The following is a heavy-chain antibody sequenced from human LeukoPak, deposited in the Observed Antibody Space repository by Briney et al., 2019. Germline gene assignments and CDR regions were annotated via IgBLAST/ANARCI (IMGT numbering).Heavy chain of an antibody. CDR2: ITGSGAAT. D-gene: IGHD3-10*01. Sequence: GGSLRLSCAASGFTFSSYAMSWVRQAPGKGLEWVSTITGSGAATYAAAAVNGRFTISRDNHKTTLYLQMNSLRAEDTAIYYCAKGTRGSGASYNDDYWGQGALVTVSS. J-gene: IGHJ4*02. CDR3: AKGTRGSGASYNDDY. V-gene: IGHV3-23*01. CDR1: GFTFSSYA.